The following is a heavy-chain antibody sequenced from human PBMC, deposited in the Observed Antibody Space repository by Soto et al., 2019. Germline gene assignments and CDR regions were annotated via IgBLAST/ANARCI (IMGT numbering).Heavy chain of an antibody. J-gene: IGHJ5*02. V-gene: IGHV1-69*06. CDR1: GGTFSSYA. Sequence: QVQLVQSGAEVKKPGSSVNVSCKASGGTFSSYAISWVRQAPGQGLECMGGIIPIFGTANYAQKFQGRVTITADKSTSTAYMELSSLRSEDTAVYYCARDGLGKDYIVVVPAAIPYNWFDPWGQGTLVTVSS. D-gene: IGHD2-2*01. CDR2: IIPIFGTA. CDR3: ARDGLGKDYIVVVPAAIPYNWFDP.